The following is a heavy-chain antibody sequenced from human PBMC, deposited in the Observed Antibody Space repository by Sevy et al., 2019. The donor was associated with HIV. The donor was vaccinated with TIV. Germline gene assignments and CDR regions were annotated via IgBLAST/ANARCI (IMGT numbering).Heavy chain of an antibody. Sequence: GGSLRLSCAASGFTFSDYYMSWIRQAPGKGLEWVSYISSSGSSIYYADSVKGRFTISRDNTKNSLYLQMNSLRAEDTAVYYCARTTGTTPFDCWGQGNLVTVSS. V-gene: IGHV3-11*01. D-gene: IGHD1-7*01. J-gene: IGHJ4*01. CDR3: ARTTGTTPFDC. CDR2: ISSSGSSI. CDR1: GFTFSDYY.